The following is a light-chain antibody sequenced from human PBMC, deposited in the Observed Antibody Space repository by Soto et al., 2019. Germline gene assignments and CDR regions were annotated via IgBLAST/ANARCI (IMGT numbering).Light chain of an antibody. CDR2: DAS. Sequence: EIVLTQSPATLSLSPGERATLSCRASQSVSSYFAWYQQKPGQAPRLLIYDASNRATGIPARFSGSGSGTDFTLTICSLEPEDFAVYYCQQRSNWRLTFGGGTKVDIK. CDR1: QSVSSY. V-gene: IGKV3-11*01. CDR3: QQRSNWRLT. J-gene: IGKJ4*01.